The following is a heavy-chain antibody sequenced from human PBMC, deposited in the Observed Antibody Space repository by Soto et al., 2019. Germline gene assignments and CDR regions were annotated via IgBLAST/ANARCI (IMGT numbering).Heavy chain of an antibody. Sequence: GGSLRLSCAASGFIVSSHYMSWVRQAPGKGLEWVSLIYSVGSTYYADSVKGRFTISRDNSKNTLYLQMNSLRAEDTAVYYCARDPGAYSSGWHWFDPWGQGTRVTVSS. CDR2: IYSVGST. V-gene: IGHV3-53*01. CDR1: GFIVSSHY. J-gene: IGHJ5*02. CDR3: ARDPGAYSSGWHWFDP. D-gene: IGHD6-19*01.